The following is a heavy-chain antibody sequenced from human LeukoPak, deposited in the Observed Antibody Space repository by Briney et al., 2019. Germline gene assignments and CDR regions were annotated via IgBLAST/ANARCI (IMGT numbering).Heavy chain of an antibody. CDR2: IIPIFGTA. CDR1: GGTFSSYA. CDR3: ARDPRYCSSTSCYPVGWFDP. V-gene: IGHV1-69*13. Sequence: ASVKVSCKASGGTFSSYAISWVRQAPGQGLEWMGGIIPIFGTANYAQKFQGRVTITADESTSTAYMELSSLRSEDTAVYYCARDPRYCSSTSCYPVGWFDPWGQGTLVTVSS. J-gene: IGHJ5*02. D-gene: IGHD2-2*01.